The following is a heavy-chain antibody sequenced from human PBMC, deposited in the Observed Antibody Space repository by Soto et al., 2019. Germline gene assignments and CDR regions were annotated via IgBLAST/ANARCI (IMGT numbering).Heavy chain of an antibody. Sequence: GGSLRLSCAASGFTFSGSAMHWVRQASGKGLEWVGRIRSKANSYATAYTASVKGRFTISRDDSKNTAYLQMNGLKTEDTAVYYCTGTPFYYDSSGYYHFFDYWGQGTLVTVSS. CDR2: IRSKANSYAT. V-gene: IGHV3-73*01. D-gene: IGHD3-22*01. J-gene: IGHJ4*02. CDR3: TGTPFYYDSSGYYHFFDY. CDR1: GFTFSGSA.